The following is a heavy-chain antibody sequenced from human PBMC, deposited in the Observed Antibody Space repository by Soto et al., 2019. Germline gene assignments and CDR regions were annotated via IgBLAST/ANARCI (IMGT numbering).Heavy chain of an antibody. CDR3: AKDPDSSSWYFDY. V-gene: IGHV3-23*01. J-gene: IGHJ4*02. D-gene: IGHD6-13*01. Sequence: TGGSLRLSCAASGFTFSSYAMSWVRQAPGKGLEWVSAISGSGGSTYYADSVKGRFTISRDNSKNTLYLQMNSLRAEDTAVYYCAKDPDSSSWYFDYWGQGTLVTVSS. CDR1: GFTFSSYA. CDR2: ISGSGGST.